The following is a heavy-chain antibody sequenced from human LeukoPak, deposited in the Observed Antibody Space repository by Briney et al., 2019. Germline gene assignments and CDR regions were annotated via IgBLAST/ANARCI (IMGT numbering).Heavy chain of an antibody. Sequence: GGSLRLSCAASGFTFSSYAMSWVRQAPGKGLEWVSAISGSGGSTYYADSVKGRFTISRDNSKNTLYLQMNSLRAEDAAVYYCAKDRYSSSSFDYWGQGTLVTVSS. CDR3: AKDRYSSSSFDY. CDR2: ISGSGGST. D-gene: IGHD6-6*01. V-gene: IGHV3-23*01. CDR1: GFTFSSYA. J-gene: IGHJ4*02.